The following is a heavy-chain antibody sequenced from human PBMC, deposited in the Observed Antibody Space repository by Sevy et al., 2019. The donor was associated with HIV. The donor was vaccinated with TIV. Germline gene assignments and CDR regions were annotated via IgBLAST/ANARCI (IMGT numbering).Heavy chain of an antibody. CDR3: AKDAGYDVDGYPGY. V-gene: IGHV3-30*18. CDR1: GLTFSTYA. D-gene: IGHD6-13*01. J-gene: IGHJ4*02. Sequence: GGSLRLSCAASGLTFSTYAMHWVRQAPGKGLEWVAVISFDGSSRYYADSVKGRFTISRDNSQNSLYLQMNSLRAEDTAIYYCAKDAGYDVDGYPGYWGQGTLVTVSS. CDR2: ISFDGSSR.